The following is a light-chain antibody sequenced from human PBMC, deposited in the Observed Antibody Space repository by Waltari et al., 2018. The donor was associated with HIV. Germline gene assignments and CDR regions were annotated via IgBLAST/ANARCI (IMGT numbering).Light chain of an antibody. CDR1: RSNIGTNT. CDR2: NDN. V-gene: IGLV1-44*01. Sequence: QSVLTQPPSASGPPGQTVTLSCSGTRSNIGTNTVNWYQIIPGTAPKLLIYNDNQRPSGVPDRFSGSRSGTSASLAISGLQSEDEADYYCAAWDDRLDGQGVFGGGTTLTVL. J-gene: IGLJ3*02. CDR3: AAWDDRLDGQGV.